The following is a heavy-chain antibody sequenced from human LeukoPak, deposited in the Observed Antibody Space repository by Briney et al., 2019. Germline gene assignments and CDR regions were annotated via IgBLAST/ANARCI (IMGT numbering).Heavy chain of an antibody. D-gene: IGHD2-2*01. CDR1: GGSISSYY. CDR2: LYYSGST. Sequence: PSETLSLTCTVSGGSISSYYWSWIRQPPGKGLEWIGYLYYSGSTNYNPSLKSRVTISVDTSKNQFSLKLSSVTAADTAVYYCARGIVVVPAARVNWFDPWGQGTLVTVSS. CDR3: ARGIVVVPAARVNWFDP. J-gene: IGHJ5*02. V-gene: IGHV4-59*08.